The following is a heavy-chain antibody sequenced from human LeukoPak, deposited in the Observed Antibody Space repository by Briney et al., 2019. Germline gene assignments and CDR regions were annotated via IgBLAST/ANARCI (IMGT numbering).Heavy chain of an antibody. CDR2: IYYSGST. CDR1: GGSISSSSYY. D-gene: IGHD3-10*01. J-gene: IGHJ4*02. Sequence: SETLSLTCTVSGGSISSSSYYWGWIRQPPGKELEWIGSIYYSGSTYYNPSLKSRVTISVDTSKNQFSLKLSSVTAADTAVYYCARPDYYGSGSTDYWGQGTLVTVSS. CDR3: ARPDYYGSGSTDY. V-gene: IGHV4-39*01.